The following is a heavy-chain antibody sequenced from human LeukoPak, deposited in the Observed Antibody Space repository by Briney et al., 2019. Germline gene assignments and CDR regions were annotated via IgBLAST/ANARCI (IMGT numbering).Heavy chain of an antibody. CDR3: ARWAY. V-gene: IGHV3-7*05. CDR1: GFTFSKYW. J-gene: IGHJ4*02. Sequence: GGSLRLSCAASGFTFSKYWMYWVRQAAGKGLECVATINQDGSQKNYLGSVNGRFTISRDNAKNSLYLQMNSLRAEDTAMYYCARWAYWGQGTLVSVSS. CDR2: INQDGSQK.